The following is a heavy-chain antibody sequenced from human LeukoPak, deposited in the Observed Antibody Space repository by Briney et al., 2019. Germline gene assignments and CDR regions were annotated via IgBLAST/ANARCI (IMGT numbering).Heavy chain of an antibody. V-gene: IGHV5-51*01. CDR3: ARGRVDIVATRYNWFDP. D-gene: IGHD5-12*01. CDR1: GYSFTNYW. Sequence: GESLQISCKGSGYSFTNYWIGWVRQMPGKGLGWMGIIYPGDSDTRYSPSFQGQVTISADKSISTAYLQWSSLKASDTAMYYCARGRVDIVATRYNWFDPWGQGTLVIVSS. J-gene: IGHJ5*02. CDR2: IYPGDSDT.